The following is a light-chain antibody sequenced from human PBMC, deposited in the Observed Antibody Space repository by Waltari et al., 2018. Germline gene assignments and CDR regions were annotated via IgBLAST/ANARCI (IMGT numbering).Light chain of an antibody. CDR2: WAS. Sequence: EIVMTQSPDSLAVALGARATINCKSSPSVLKTSNNKNYLTWYQQKPGQPPKLLIYWASTRESGVPDRFSGSGSGTDFTLTISSLQAEDVAVYYCQQYHTTPNTFGQGTHLEIK. CDR3: QQYHTTPNT. J-gene: IGKJ2*01. CDR1: PSVLKTSNNKNY. V-gene: IGKV4-1*01.